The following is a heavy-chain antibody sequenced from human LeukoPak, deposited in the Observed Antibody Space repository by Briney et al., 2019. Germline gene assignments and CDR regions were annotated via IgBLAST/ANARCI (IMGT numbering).Heavy chain of an antibody. D-gene: IGHD3-9*01. Sequence: SETLSLTCTVSGGSISSSSYYWGWIRQPPGKGLEWIGSIYYSGSTYYNPSLKSRVTISVDRSKNQFSLKLSSVTAADTAVYYCASQAKTGYPDAFDIWGQGTMVTVSS. CDR3: ASQAKTGYPDAFDI. J-gene: IGHJ3*02. CDR1: GGSISSSSYY. CDR2: IYYSGST. V-gene: IGHV4-39*07.